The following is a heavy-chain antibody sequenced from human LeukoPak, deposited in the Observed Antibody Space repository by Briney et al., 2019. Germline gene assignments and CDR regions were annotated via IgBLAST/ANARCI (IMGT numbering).Heavy chain of an antibody. CDR2: ISYDGSNK. J-gene: IGHJ4*02. Sequence: GGSLRLSCAAPGFTFRSYAMHWVRQAPGKGLEWGAVISYDGSNKYYADSVKGRFTISRDNSKNTLYLQMNSLRAEDTAVYYCARGIVVVVAANDLIDYWGQGTLVTVSS. V-gene: IGHV3-30*04. CDR3: ARGIVVVVAANDLIDY. CDR1: GFTFRSYA. D-gene: IGHD2-15*01.